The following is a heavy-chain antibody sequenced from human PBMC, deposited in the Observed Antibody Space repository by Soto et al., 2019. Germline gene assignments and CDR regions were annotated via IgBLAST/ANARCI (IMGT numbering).Heavy chain of an antibody. Sequence: SQTLSLTCAVYGGSFSGYYWSWIRQPPGKGMEWIGEINHSGSTNYNPSLKSRVTISVDTSKNQFSLKLSSVTAADTAVYYCASSAAYYGSGKDAFDFWGQGTMVTVSS. D-gene: IGHD3-10*01. CDR2: INHSGST. CDR1: GGSFSGYY. J-gene: IGHJ3*01. CDR3: ASSAAYYGSGKDAFDF. V-gene: IGHV4-34*01.